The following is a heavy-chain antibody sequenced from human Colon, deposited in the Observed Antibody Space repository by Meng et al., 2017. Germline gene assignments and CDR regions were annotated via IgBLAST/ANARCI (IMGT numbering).Heavy chain of an antibody. V-gene: IGHV1-2*06. CDR3: AKIHLGDSGLDY. CDR1: GYSLSGYD. D-gene: IGHD6-19*01. J-gene: IGHJ4*02. Sequence: QEQVGQCGAEVKKPGASVKVSCKASGYSLSGYDMHWVRQVPGQGLEWMGRINADSGGTNYAEKFQGRVTLTRDTSINTAYMEVTSLRSDDTAVYYCAKIHLGDSGLDYWGQGTLVTVSS. CDR2: INADSGGT.